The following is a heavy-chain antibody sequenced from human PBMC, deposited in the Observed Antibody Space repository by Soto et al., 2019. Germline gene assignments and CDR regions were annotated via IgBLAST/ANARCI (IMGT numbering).Heavy chain of an antibody. D-gene: IGHD6-19*01. V-gene: IGHV4-34*01. Sequence: SETLSLTCAVYGGSFSGYYWSWIRQPPGKGLEWIGEINHSGSTNYNPSLKSRVTISVDTSKNQFSLKLSSVTAADTAVYYCARGDDRYSSGYYYYGMDVWGQGTTVTVSS. CDR2: INHSGST. J-gene: IGHJ6*02. CDR3: ARGDDRYSSGYYYYGMDV. CDR1: GGSFSGYY.